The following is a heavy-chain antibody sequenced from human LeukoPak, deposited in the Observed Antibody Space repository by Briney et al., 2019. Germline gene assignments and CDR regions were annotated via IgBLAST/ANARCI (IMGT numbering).Heavy chain of an antibody. CDR2: IYYTGST. Sequence: KPSETLSLTCTVSGGSISTYYWSWIRQPPGKGLEWIGYIYYTGSTSYNPSLKSRVTMSLDASKNQFSLELNSVTPADTAVYYCARGGNYWPQWWFDPWGRGTLVSVPS. CDR3: ARGGNYWPQWWFDP. D-gene: IGHD1-26*01. J-gene: IGHJ5*02. V-gene: IGHV4-59*01. CDR1: GGSISTYY.